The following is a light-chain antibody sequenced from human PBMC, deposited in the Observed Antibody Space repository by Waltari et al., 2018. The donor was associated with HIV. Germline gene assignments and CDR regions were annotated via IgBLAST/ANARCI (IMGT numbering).Light chain of an antibody. CDR2: GVS. V-gene: IGLV2-14*01. Sequence: QSALTQPASVSGSPGQSITISCTGTSSDVGCYNYVSWYQQHPGKAPKLMIYGVSNRPSWVSNRFSGSKSGNTASLTISGLQAEDEADYYCSSYTSSSTLVFGTGTKVTVL. CDR1: SSDVGCYNY. J-gene: IGLJ1*01. CDR3: SSYTSSSTLV.